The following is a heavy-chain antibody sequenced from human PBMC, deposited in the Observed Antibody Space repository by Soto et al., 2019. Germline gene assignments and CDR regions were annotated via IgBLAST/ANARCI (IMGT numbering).Heavy chain of an antibody. Sequence: QVQLVQSGAEVKKPGSSVKVSCQASGGTFGRYAVSWVRQAPGHGLEWMGGIIPIFGSANYAQKFLGRVSFTADKSTSTAYMERSSLKSEAAAVYYCVRGVAGRGGCDPWGQGTLVTVSS. CDR2: IIPIFGSA. D-gene: IGHD2-15*01. CDR3: VRGVAGRGGCDP. V-gene: IGHV1-69*06. J-gene: IGHJ5*02. CDR1: GGTFGRYA.